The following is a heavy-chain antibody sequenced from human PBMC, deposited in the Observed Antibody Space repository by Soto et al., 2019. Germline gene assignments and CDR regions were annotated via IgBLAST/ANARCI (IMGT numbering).Heavy chain of an antibody. CDR2: IYGDGRTT. D-gene: IGHD3-10*01. J-gene: IGHJ5*01. V-gene: IGHV3-23*01. Sequence: GGSLRLSCEASGFIFSTTDMSWVRQAPGKGLEWVSTIYGDGRTTYYADSVRGRFSISRDNSKNMVYLQMDSLRVDDTAIYYCVKNSGWFNSWGQGSLVTVS. CDR1: GFIFSTTD. CDR3: VKNSGWFNS.